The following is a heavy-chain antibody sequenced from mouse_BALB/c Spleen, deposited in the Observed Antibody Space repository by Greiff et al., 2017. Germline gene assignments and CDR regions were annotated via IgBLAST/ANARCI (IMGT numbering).Heavy chain of an antibody. D-gene: IGHD2-1*01. CDR1: GFTFTDYY. CDR2: IRNKANGYTT. J-gene: IGHJ4*01. CDR3: ARDGNLNAMDY. V-gene: IGHV7-3*02. Sequence: EVMLVESGGGLVQPGGSLRLSCATSGFTFTDYYMSWVRQPPGKALEWLGFIRNKANGYTTEYSASVKGRFTISRDNSQSILYLQMNTLRAEDSASYYCARDGNLNAMDYWGQGTSVTVSS.